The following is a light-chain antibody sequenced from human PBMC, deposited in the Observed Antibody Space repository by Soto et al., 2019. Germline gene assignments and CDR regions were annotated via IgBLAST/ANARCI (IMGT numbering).Light chain of an antibody. Sequence: DIQMTQSPSSLSASVGDRVTITCRASQTISNYLNWYQQTPGRAPKLLIYATSTLQSGVPSRFSGSGSGTDFXLXIXXXXXXDSSTYYCQQTYSTPYTFGQGTKLEXK. CDR2: ATS. V-gene: IGKV1-39*01. CDR3: QQTYSTPYT. J-gene: IGKJ2*01. CDR1: QTISNY.